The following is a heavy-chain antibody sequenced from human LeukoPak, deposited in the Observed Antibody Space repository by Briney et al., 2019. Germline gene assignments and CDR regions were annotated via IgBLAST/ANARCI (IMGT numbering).Heavy chain of an antibody. CDR1: GFTFSNYA. D-gene: IGHD6-19*01. V-gene: IGHV3-23*01. CDR3: AKGLSSGWYWYFDL. J-gene: IGHJ2*01. Sequence: PGGSLRLSCAASGFTFSNYAMTWVRQAPGKGLEWVSGISGSGGRTYYADSVKGRFTISRDNSKNTLYLYMNSLRAEDTAVYYCAKGLSSGWYWYFDLWGRGTLVTVSS. CDR2: ISGSGGRT.